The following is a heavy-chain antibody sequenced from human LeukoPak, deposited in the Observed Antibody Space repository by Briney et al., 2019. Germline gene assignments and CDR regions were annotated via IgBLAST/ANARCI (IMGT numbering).Heavy chain of an antibody. CDR3: VRDKDGSGSYYKYYYYYYMDV. D-gene: IGHD3-10*01. CDR2: IYTSGST. Sequence: SETLSLTCTVSGGSISSYYWSWIRQPAGKGLEWIGRIYTSGSTNYNPSLKSRVTMSVDTSKNQFSLKLSSVTAADTAVYYCVRDKDGSGSYYKYYYYYYMDVWGKGTTVTISS. J-gene: IGHJ6*03. CDR1: GGSISSYY. V-gene: IGHV4-4*07.